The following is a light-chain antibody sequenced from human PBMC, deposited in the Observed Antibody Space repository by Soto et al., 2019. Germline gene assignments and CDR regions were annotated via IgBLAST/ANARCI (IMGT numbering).Light chain of an antibody. Sequence: QSVLTQPPSASGTPGQRVTLSCSGSSSNIGSNTVNWYQQLPGTAPKLIIYSNNQRPSGVPDRFSGSKSGTSASLAISGLQSEDAAEYYCGPWEDSLNGVVFGGGTKLTVL. CDR3: GPWEDSLNGVV. CDR2: SNN. J-gene: IGLJ3*02. CDR1: SSNIGSNT. V-gene: IGLV1-44*01.